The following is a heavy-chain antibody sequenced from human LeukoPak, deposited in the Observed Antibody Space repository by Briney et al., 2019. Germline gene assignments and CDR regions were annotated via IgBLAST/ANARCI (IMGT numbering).Heavy chain of an antibody. Sequence: SETLSLTCTVSGGSISSYYWSWIRQPPGKGLEWIGYIYYSGSTNYNPSLKSRVTISVDTSKNQFSLKLSSVPAADTAVYYCARLLWFGELLYEGYYFDYWGQGTLVTVSS. CDR3: ARLLWFGELLYEGYYFDY. CDR1: GGSISSYY. D-gene: IGHD3-10*01. J-gene: IGHJ4*02. V-gene: IGHV4-59*01. CDR2: IYYSGST.